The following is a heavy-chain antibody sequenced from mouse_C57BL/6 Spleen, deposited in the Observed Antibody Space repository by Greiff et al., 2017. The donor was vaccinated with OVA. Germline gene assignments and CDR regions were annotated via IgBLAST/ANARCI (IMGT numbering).Heavy chain of an antibody. J-gene: IGHJ3*01. V-gene: IGHV1-69*01. CDR2: IDPSDSYT. CDR3: AREAY. CDR1: GYTFTSYW. Sequence: QVQLQQPGAELVMPGASVKLSCKASGYTFTSYWMHWVKQRPGQGLEWIGEIDPSDSYTNYNQKFKGKSTLTVDKSSSTAYMQLSSLTAEDSAVYNCAREAYWGQGTLVTVSA.